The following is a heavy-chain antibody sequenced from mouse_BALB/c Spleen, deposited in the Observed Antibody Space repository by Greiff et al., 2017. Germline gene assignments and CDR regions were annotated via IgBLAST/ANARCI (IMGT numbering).Heavy chain of an antibody. V-gene: IGHV1-66*01. J-gene: IGHJ4*01. D-gene: IGHD3-1*01. Sequence: QVQLQQSGPELVKPGASVKISCKASGYSFTSYYIHWVKQRPGQGLEWIGWIFPGSGNTKYNEKFKGKATLTADTSSSTAYMQLSSLTSEDSAIYYCAARARTMDYWGQGTSVTVSS. CDR2: IFPGSGNT. CDR3: AARARTMDY. CDR1: GYSFTSYY.